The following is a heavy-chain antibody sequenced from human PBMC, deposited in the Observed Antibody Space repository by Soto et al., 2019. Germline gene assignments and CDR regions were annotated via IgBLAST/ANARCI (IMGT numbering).Heavy chain of an antibody. CDR3: ARVKKIRYCSSTSCYTDYYYYYGMDV. Sequence: ASVKVSCKASGYTFTSYGISWVRQAPGQGLEWMGWISAYNGNTNYAQKLQGRVTMTTDTSTSTAYMELRSLRSDDTAVYYCARVKKIRYCSSTSCYTDYYYYYGMDVWGQGTTVTVSS. J-gene: IGHJ6*02. CDR2: ISAYNGNT. V-gene: IGHV1-18*01. CDR1: GYTFTSYG. D-gene: IGHD2-2*02.